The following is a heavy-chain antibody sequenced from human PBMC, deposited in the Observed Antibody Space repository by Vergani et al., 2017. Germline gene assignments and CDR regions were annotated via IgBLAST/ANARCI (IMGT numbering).Heavy chain of an antibody. J-gene: IGHJ6*03. CDR1: GFTFSSYG. D-gene: IGHD3-10*01. V-gene: IGHV3-30*03. CDR2: ISYDGSNK. Sequence: QVQLVESGGGVVQPGRSLRLSCAASGFTFSSYGMHWVRQAPGKGLEWVAVISYDGSNKYYADSGKGRFTISRDNSKNTLYLQMNSLRAEDTAVYYCAGNGELYYYYYMDVWGKGTTVTVSS. CDR3: AGNGELYYYYYMDV.